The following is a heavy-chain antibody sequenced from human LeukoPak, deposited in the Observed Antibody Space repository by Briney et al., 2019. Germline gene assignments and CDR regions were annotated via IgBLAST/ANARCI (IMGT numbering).Heavy chain of an antibody. CDR1: GGTFSSYA. J-gene: IGHJ3*02. V-gene: IGHV1-69*13. D-gene: IGHD3-22*01. CDR3: ARDADYYDSSRGAFDI. Sequence: SVKVSCKASGGTFSSYAISWVRQAPGQGLEWMGGIIPIFGTANYAQKFQGRVTITADESTSTAYMELSSLRSEDTAVYYCARDADYYDSSRGAFDIWGQGTMVTVSS. CDR2: IIPIFGTA.